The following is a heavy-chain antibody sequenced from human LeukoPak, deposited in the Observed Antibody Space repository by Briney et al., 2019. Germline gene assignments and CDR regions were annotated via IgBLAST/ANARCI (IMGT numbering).Heavy chain of an antibody. V-gene: IGHV3-7*01. D-gene: IGHD2-15*01. J-gene: IGHJ4*02. CDR1: GFTFSSYW. Sequence: PGGSLRLSCAASGFTFSSYWMSWVRQAPGKGLEWVANIKQDGSEKYYVDSVKGRFTISRDNAKNSLYLQVSSLRAEDTAVYYCARGIVVVAATMGFDYWGQGTLVTVSS. CDR2: IKQDGSEK. CDR3: ARGIVVVAATMGFDY.